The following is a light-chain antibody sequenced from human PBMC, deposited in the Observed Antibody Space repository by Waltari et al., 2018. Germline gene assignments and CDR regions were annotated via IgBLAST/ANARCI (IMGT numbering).Light chain of an antibody. CDR3: HAAADNNWF. Sequence: DLTQPLSVSVSPGQPATITCSGDVLAEQYVRWFQQKPGQAPTLILYKDTERPSGIPERFSGSSSGSTVTLTIRGALLEDEADYHCHAAADNNWFFGGGTKLTVL. CDR2: KDT. J-gene: IGLJ2*01. CDR1: VLAEQY. V-gene: IGLV3-27*01.